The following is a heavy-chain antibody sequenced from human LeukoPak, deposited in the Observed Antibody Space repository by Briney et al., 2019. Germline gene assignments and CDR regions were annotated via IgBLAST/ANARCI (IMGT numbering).Heavy chain of an antibody. CDR2: IYYSGST. CDR1: GDSNSSYD. J-gene: IGHJ4*02. D-gene: IGHD2-15*01. Sequence: KPSETLTLTCTVSGDSNSSYDWSWIRQPPGKGLEWIGYIYYSGSTNYNPSLKSRVTISVDTSKNQFSLKLSSVTAAGTAVYYCERHQGSTSFHFDYWGQGTLVTVSS. V-gene: IGHV4-59*08. CDR3: ERHQGSTSFHFDY.